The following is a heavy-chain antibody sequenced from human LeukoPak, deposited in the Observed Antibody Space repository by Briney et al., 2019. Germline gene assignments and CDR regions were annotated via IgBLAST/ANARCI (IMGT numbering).Heavy chain of an antibody. D-gene: IGHD7-27*01. J-gene: IGHJ4*02. CDR3: ASATGDYSYFDY. V-gene: IGHV5-51*01. CDR1: GYSFTTYW. Sequence: GESLKISCKTSGYSFTTYWIGWVRQMPGKGLEWVAIIYPGDSDTKYSPSFQGQVTTSADKSITTAYLRWSSLKASDTAMYYCASATGDYSYFDYWGQGTLVTVSS. CDR2: IYPGDSDT.